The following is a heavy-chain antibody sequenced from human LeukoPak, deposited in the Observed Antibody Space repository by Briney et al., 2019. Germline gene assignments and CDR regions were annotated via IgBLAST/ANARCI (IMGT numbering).Heavy chain of an antibody. J-gene: IGHJ5*02. Sequence: GGSLRLSCAASGFTFSSYWMSWVRQAPGKGVEWVANIKQDGSEKYYVDSVKGRFTISRDNAKNSLYLQMNSLRAEDTAVYYCARGPDIVVVSGWFDPWGQGTLVTVSS. D-gene: IGHD2-15*01. CDR2: IKQDGSEK. V-gene: IGHV3-7*01. CDR3: ARGPDIVVVSGWFDP. CDR1: GFTFSSYW.